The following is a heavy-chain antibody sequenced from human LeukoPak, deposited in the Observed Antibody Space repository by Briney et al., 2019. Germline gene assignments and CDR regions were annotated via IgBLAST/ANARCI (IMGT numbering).Heavy chain of an antibody. J-gene: IGHJ4*02. CDR2: INPNSGGT. CDR3: ARGYYDSSGYSPWGY. Sequence: ASVKVPCKASGYTFTGYYMHWVRQAPGQGLEWMGWINPNSGGTNYAQKFQGRVTTTRDTSISTAYMELSRLRSDDTAVYYCARGYYDSSGYSPWGYWGQGTLVTVSS. D-gene: IGHD3-22*01. CDR1: GYTFTGYY. V-gene: IGHV1-2*02.